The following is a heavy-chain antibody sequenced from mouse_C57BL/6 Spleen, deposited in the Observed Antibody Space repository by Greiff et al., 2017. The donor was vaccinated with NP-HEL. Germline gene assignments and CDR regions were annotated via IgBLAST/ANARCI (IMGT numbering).Heavy chain of an antibody. V-gene: IGHV1-64*01. Sequence: QVQLQQPGAELVKPGASVKLSCKASGYTFTSYWMHWVKQRPGQGLEWIGMIHPNSGSTNYNEKFKSKATLTVDKSSSTAYMQLSSLTSEDSAVYYCARRYYSKRDYFDYWGQGTTLTVSS. CDR1: GYTFTSYW. CDR2: IHPNSGST. D-gene: IGHD2-5*01. CDR3: ARRYYSKRDYFDY. J-gene: IGHJ2*01.